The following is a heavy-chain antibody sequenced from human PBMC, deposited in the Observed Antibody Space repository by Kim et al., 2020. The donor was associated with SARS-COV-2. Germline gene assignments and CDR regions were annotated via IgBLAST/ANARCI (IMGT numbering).Heavy chain of an antibody. D-gene: IGHD2-21*01. V-gene: IGHV3-74*01. Sequence: TYADSEKGRFTISKDNAKNTLYLQMNSLRAEDTAVYYCVRNSGTSYGMDVWGQGTPVTVSS. J-gene: IGHJ6*02. CDR3: VRNSGTSYGMDV.